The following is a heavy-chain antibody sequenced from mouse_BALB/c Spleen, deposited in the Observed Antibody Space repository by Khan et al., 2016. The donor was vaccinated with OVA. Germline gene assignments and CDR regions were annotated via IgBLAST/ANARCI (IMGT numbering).Heavy chain of an antibody. V-gene: IGHV3-2*02. CDR3: ARVYGGDFDY. Sequence: EVPLQEAGPGLVKPSQALSLTCPVTGYSITSDYAWNWIRQFPGKKLEWVGFINYSCKTNHNPSLQSLISIPRDTAKNPFFLQLNSVTTEDTATYYCARVYGGDFDYWGQGTTLTVSS. CDR2: INYSCKT. D-gene: IGHD1-1*01. CDR1: GYSITSDYA. J-gene: IGHJ2*01.